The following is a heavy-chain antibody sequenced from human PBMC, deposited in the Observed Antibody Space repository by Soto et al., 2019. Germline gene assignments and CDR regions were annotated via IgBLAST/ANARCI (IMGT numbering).Heavy chain of an antibody. CDR2: IDPSDSQT. CDR3: ARQIYDSDSGPNFQYYFDS. D-gene: IGHD3-22*01. J-gene: IGHJ4*02. CDR1: GYSFAGYW. Sequence: GESLKISCKGSGYSFAGYWITWVRQKPGKGLEWMGRIDPSDSQTYYSPSFRGHVTISATKSITTVFLQWSSLRASDTAMYYCARQIYDSDSGPNFQYYFDSWGQGTLVTVSS. V-gene: IGHV5-10-1*01.